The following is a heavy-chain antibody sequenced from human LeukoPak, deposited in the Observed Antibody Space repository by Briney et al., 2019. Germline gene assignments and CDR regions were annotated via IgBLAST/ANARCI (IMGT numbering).Heavy chain of an antibody. J-gene: IGHJ4*02. CDR2: IRYDGSNK. CDR3: ASDSAWNLHGGYLDH. Sequence: GGSLRLSCAASGFTFSSYGMHWVRQAPGKGLEWVAFIRYDGSNKYYADSVKGRFTISRDNSKNTLYLQMNSLRAEDTAVYYRASDSAWNLHGGYLDHWGQGTLVSVSS. CDR1: GFTFSSYG. D-gene: IGHD2-15*01. V-gene: IGHV3-30*02.